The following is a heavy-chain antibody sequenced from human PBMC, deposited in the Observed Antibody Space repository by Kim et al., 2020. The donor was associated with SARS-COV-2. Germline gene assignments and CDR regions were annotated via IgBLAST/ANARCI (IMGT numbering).Heavy chain of an antibody. J-gene: IGHJ4*02. V-gene: IGHV5-51*01. D-gene: IGHD6-6*01. CDR3: ARTHSSSSGDFDY. CDR2: IYPGDSDT. CDR1: GYSFTSYW. Sequence: GESLKISCQGSGYSFTSYWIGWVRQMPGKGLEWMGIIYPGDSDTRYSPSFQGQVTISADKSISTAYLQWSSLKASDTAMYYCARTHSSSSGDFDYWGQGTLVTVSS.